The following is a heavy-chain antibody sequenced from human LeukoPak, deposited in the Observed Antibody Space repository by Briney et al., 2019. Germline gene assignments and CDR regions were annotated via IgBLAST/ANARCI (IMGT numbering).Heavy chain of an antibody. CDR2: IWHDGSNK. D-gene: IGHD4-17*01. V-gene: IGHV3-33*01. Sequence: GRSLRLSCAAPEIPFSSFGMHWLRQAPGKGLERVAFIWHDGSNKYYADSVKGRFTISRDNSKNTLYLQMNSLTAAETAVYYCARDGTVTAGPFDPWGGGTLVTVSS. CDR1: EIPFSSFG. CDR3: ARDGTVTAGPFDP. J-gene: IGHJ5*02.